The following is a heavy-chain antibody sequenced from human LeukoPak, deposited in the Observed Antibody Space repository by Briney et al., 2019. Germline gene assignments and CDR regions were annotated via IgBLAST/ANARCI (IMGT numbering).Heavy chain of an antibody. D-gene: IGHD2-2*01. J-gene: IGHJ3*02. CDR1: GGSISSYY. CDR3: ARTPRSLYCSSTSCYAFDI. V-gene: IGHV4-4*07. CDR2: IYTSGST. Sequence: SETLSLTCTVSGGSISSYYWSWIRQPAGKGLEWIGRIYTSGSTNYNPSLKSRVTMSVDTSKNQFSLKLSSVTAADTAVYYCARTPRSLYCSSTSCYAFDIWGQGTMVTVSS.